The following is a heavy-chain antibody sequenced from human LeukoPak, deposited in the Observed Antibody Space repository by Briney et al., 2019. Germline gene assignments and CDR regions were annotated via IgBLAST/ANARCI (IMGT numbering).Heavy chain of an antibody. CDR3: ARHNGDILTGYFDY. Sequence: KASETLSLTCTVSGGSISSYYWSWIRQPPGKGLEWIGYIYYSGSTNYNPSLKSRVTISVDTSENQFSLKLSSVTAADTAEYYCARHNGDILTGYFDYWGQGTLVTVSS. J-gene: IGHJ4*02. CDR1: GGSISSYY. D-gene: IGHD3-9*01. V-gene: IGHV4-59*08. CDR2: IYYSGST.